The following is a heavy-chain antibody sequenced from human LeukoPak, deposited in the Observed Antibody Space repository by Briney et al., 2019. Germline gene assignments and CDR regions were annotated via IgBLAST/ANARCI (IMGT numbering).Heavy chain of an antibody. CDR2: INWNGGST. CDR1: GFTFDDYG. D-gene: IGHD5-18*01. Sequence: GGSLSLSCAASGFTFDDYGMSWVRQAPGKGLEWVSGINWNGGSTGYADSVKGRFTISRDNAKNSLYLQMSSLRAEDMALYYCAKGGGSRYGYYFDYWGQGTLVTVSS. V-gene: IGHV3-20*04. CDR3: AKGGGSRYGYYFDY. J-gene: IGHJ4*02.